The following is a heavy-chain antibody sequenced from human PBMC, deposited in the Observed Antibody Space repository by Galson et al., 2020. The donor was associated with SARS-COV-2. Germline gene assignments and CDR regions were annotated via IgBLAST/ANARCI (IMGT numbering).Heavy chain of an antibody. D-gene: IGHD3-3*01. CDR3: ARDLKDYDFWSGSPFYP. CDR2: IYTSGST. Sequence: ETSETLSLTCTVSGGSISSYYWSWIRQPAGKGLEWIGRIYTSGSTNYNPSLKSRVTMSVDTSKNQFSLTLSSVTAADTAVYYCARDLKDYDFWSGSPFYPWGQGTLVTVSS. CDR1: GGSISSYY. J-gene: IGHJ5*02. V-gene: IGHV4-4*07.